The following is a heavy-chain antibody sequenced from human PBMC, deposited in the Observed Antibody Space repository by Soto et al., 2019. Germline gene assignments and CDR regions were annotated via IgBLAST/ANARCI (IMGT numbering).Heavy chain of an antibody. CDR3: AREGGWYVDY. Sequence: QVQLVQSGAEEKKPGASVKVSCKASGFTFSGYTIHWVRQAPGQRLEWMGWIKADNTNTKYSQKFQGRVTITRDTSASTVYMERSSLRSEDTAVYYWAREGGWYVDYWGQGTLVTVSS. CDR1: GFTFSGYT. D-gene: IGHD6-19*01. J-gene: IGHJ4*02. V-gene: IGHV1-3*05. CDR2: IKADNTNT.